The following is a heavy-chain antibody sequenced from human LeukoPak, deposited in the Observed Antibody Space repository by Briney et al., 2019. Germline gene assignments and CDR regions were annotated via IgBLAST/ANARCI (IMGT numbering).Heavy chain of an antibody. CDR1: GFTFSDYY. CDR3: ARDPGILVGARGWAFFDI. D-gene: IGHD1-26*01. CDR2: ISSSGSTI. J-gene: IGHJ3*02. Sequence: PGGSLRLSCAASGFTFSDYYMSWIRQAPGKGLEWVSYISSSGSTIYYADSVKGRFTISRDNAKNSLYLQMNSLRAEDTAVYYCARDPGILVGARGWAFFDIWGQGTMVTVSS. V-gene: IGHV3-11*01.